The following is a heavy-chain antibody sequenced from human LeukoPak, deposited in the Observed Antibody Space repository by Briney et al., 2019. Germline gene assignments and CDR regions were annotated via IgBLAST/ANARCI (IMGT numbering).Heavy chain of an antibody. Sequence: ASVKVSCKASGYTFTSYAMHWVRQAPGQRLEWMGWINAGKGNTKYSQKFQGRVTITGDTSASTAYMELSSLRSEVTAVYYCARGSCSSTSCYMDVWGQGTTVTVSS. V-gene: IGHV1-3*01. CDR3: ARGSCSSTSCYMDV. CDR2: INAGKGNT. D-gene: IGHD2-2*01. J-gene: IGHJ6*02. CDR1: GYTFTSYA.